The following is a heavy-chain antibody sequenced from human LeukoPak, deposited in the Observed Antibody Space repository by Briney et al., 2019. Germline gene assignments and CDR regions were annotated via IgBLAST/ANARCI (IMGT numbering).Heavy chain of an antibody. CDR3: AKDRRGFGELGYFDY. Sequence: GGSLRLSCAASGFTVSSNYMSWVRQAPGKGLEWVSVIYSGGSTYYADSVKGRFTISRDNSKNTLYLRMNSLRAEDTAVYYCAKDRRGFGELGYFDYWGQGTLVTVSS. V-gene: IGHV3-53*05. J-gene: IGHJ4*02. CDR1: GFTVSSNY. D-gene: IGHD3-10*01. CDR2: IYSGGST.